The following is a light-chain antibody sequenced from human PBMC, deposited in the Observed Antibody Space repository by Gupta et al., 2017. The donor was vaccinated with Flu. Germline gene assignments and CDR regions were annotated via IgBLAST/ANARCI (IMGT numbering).Light chain of an antibody. CDR2: GAS. J-gene: IGKJ5*01. CDR3: QQYGSSPPAIT. CDR1: QTVSNSY. V-gene: IGKV3-20*01. Sequence: LSLSPGERATLSCRASQTVSNSYLVWYQQKPGQAPRLLIYGASTRAAGIPDRFSGGGSGIDFTLTISRLEPEDFAVYYCQQYGSSPPAITFGQGTRLEI.